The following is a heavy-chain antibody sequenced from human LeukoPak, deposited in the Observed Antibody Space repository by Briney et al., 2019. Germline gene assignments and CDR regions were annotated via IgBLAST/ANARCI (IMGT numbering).Heavy chain of an antibody. J-gene: IGHJ3*02. V-gene: IGHV1-18*01. Sequence: GASVKVSCKASGYTFTSYGISWVRQAPGPGLEWMGWISAYNGNTNYAQKLQGRVTMTTDTSTSTAYMELRSLRSDDTAVYYCARGTGTAVVDAFDIWGQGTMVTVSS. CDR3: ARGTGTAVVDAFDI. CDR1: GYTFTSYG. CDR2: ISAYNGNT. D-gene: IGHD1-7*01.